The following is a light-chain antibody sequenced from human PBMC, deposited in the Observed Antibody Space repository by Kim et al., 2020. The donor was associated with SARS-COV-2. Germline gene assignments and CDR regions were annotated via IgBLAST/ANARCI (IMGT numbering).Light chain of an antibody. Sequence: DIQLTQSPPFLSASVGNRVTITCRASQGISNNLAWYQQKPGRAPELLINDASTLQRGAPPRFSGSGSGTDFTLTISSLQPEDLATYNCKQLSVYPPSLGAGTRREI. V-gene: IGKV1-9*01. CDR1: QGISNN. J-gene: IGKJ2*01. CDR3: KQLSVYPPS. CDR2: DAS.